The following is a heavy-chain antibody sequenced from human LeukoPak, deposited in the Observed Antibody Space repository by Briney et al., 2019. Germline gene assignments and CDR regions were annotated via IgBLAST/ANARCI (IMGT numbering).Heavy chain of an antibody. D-gene: IGHD2-2*01. CDR2: IHHSGRT. V-gene: IGHV4-38-2*02. CDR3: ASRTSHLSYY. Sequence: SETLSLTCSVSGTSITTDYYWGWIRQPPGKGLEWIASIHHSGRTTDNSSLKSRVTISVDTSKNQFSLKLSSVTAADTAVYYCASRTSHLSYYWGQGTLVTVSS. J-gene: IGHJ4*02. CDR1: GTSITTDYY.